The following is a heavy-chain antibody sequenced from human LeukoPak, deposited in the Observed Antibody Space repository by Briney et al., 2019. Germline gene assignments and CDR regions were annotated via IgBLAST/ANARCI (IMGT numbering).Heavy chain of an antibody. J-gene: IGHJ4*02. CDR3: ARDSGYGSATC. D-gene: IGHD3-10*01. Sequence: SETLSLTCTVYGDSISSYYWSWIRQPPGQGLEWIGYIYYSGSTSYNPSLKSRVTMSIDTSKNQFSLKLTSVTAADTAFSYCARDSGYGSATCWGQGTLVTVSS. CDR2: IYYSGST. CDR1: GDSISSYY. V-gene: IGHV4-59*01.